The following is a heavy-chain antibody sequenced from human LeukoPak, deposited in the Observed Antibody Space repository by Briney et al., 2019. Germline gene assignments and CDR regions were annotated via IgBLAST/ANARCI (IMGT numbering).Heavy chain of an antibody. J-gene: IGHJ4*02. CDR2: IIPIFGTA. CDR3: ARADEVVVRGVYFDY. CDR1: GGTFSSYA. V-gene: IGHV1-69*05. Sequence: SVKVSCKASGGTFSSYAISWVRQAPGQGLEWMGRIIPIFGTANYAQKFQGRVTITTDESTSTAYMELSSLRSEDTVVYYCARADEVVVRGVYFDYWGQGTLVTVSS. D-gene: IGHD2-15*01.